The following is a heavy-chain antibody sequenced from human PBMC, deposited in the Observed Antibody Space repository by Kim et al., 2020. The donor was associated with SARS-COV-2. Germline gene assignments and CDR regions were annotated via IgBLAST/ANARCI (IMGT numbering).Heavy chain of an antibody. J-gene: IGHJ4*02. D-gene: IGHD1-26*01. CDR1: GGSISSYY. CDR3: ARAYSASQAIGY. Sequence: SETLSLTCTVSGGSISSYYWSWIRQPPGKGLEWIGYIYDSGSTNYNPSLKSRVTISVDTSKSQFSLELSSVTAADTAVYYCARAYSASQAIGYWGQGTLV. CDR2: IYDSGST. V-gene: IGHV4-59*01.